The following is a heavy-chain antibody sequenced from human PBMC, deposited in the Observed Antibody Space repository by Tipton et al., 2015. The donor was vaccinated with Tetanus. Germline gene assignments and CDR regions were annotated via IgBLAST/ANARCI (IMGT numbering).Heavy chain of an antibody. CDR3: ARDRRQYYYDSSGETEYYYYGMDV. CDR2: IYYSGST. CDR1: GGSFSGYY. Sequence: TLSLTCAVYGGSFSGYYWSWIRQPPGKGLEWIGYIYYSGSTYYNPSLKSRVTISVDTSKNQFSLKLSSVTAADTAVYYCARDRRQYYYDSSGETEYYYYGMDVWGQGTTVTVSS. D-gene: IGHD3-22*01. J-gene: IGHJ6*02. V-gene: IGHV4-34*09.